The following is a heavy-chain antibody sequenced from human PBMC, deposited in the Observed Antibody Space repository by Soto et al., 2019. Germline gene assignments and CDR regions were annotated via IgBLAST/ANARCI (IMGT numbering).Heavy chain of an antibody. CDR1: GGPFSGYY. V-gene: IGHV4-34*01. CDR2: INSSGST. J-gene: IGHJ6*02. CDR3: ARRPYYGTLNYYGRSSGLDV. Sequence: SETLSLTCAVYGGPFSGYYWSWIRQPPGKGMEWIGEINSSGSTNYNPSLKSRVTMSVDRSESHFSLKVTSVTASDTSVYYCARRPYYGTLNYYGRSSGLDVWGQGTTVTVSS. D-gene: IGHD3-10*01.